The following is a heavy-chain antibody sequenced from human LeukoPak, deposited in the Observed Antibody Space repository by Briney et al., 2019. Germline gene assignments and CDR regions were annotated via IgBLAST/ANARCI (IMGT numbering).Heavy chain of an antibody. CDR3: ARDPTSRSSAFDI. V-gene: IGHV4-59*01. Sequence: SETLSLTCTVSGGSINSYYWSWIRQFPGKGLEWTGYISYSGSTNYNPSLKSRVTISVDTSKNQFSLKLSSVTAADTAVYYCARDPTSRSSAFDIWGQGTMVNVSS. CDR1: GGSINSYY. J-gene: IGHJ3*02. CDR2: ISYSGST.